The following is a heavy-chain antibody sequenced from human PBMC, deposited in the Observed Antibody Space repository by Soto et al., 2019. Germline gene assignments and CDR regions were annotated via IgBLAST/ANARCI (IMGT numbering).Heavy chain of an antibody. J-gene: IGHJ6*02. Sequence: PSETLSLTCTVSGGSISSSSYYWGWIRQPPGKGLEWIGSIYYSGSTYYNPSLKSRVTISVDTSKNQFSLKLSSVTAADTAVYYCARTPPNSRWGTRKNYYYYGMDVWGQGTTVTVSS. CDR2: IYYSGST. CDR3: ARTPPNSRWGTRKNYYYYGMDV. CDR1: GGSISSSSYY. V-gene: IGHV4-39*01. D-gene: IGHD1-26*01.